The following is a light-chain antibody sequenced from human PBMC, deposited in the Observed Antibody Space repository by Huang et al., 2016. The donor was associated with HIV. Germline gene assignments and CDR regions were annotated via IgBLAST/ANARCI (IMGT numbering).Light chain of an antibody. CDR3: QQLDSYPLT. J-gene: IGKJ4*01. CDR2: AAS. V-gene: IGKV1-9*01. Sequence: IQLTQSPSSLSASVGDRVTITCRASQGISSYLAWYQQKPGKAPKLLIYAASTLQTGVPSRFSGSGSGTDFTLTISSLRPEDFATYYCQQLDSYPLTFGGETKVDIK. CDR1: QGISSY.